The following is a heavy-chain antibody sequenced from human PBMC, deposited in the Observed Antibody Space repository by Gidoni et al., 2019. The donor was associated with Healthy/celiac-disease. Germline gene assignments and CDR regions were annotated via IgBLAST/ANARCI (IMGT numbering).Heavy chain of an antibody. CDR3: ANSDPSIAVAGNDAFDI. J-gene: IGHJ3*02. CDR2: ISYDGSNK. CDR1: GFTFSSYG. D-gene: IGHD6-19*01. V-gene: IGHV3-30*18. Sequence: QVQLVESGGGVVQPGRSLRLSCAASGFTFSSYGMHWVRQAPGKGLEWVAVISYDGSNKYYADSVKGRFTISRDNSKNTLYLQMNSLRAEDTAVYYCANSDPSIAVAGNDAFDIWGQGTMVTVSS.